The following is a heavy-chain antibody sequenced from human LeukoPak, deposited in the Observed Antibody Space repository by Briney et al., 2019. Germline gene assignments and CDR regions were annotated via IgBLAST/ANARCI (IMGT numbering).Heavy chain of an antibody. CDR2: ISSSNI. D-gene: IGHD3-10*02. CDR3: AELGITMIGGV. Sequence: GGSLRLSCAASGFTFSSYSMNWVRQAPGKGLEWVSYISSSNIKYGDSVKGRFTISRDNAKNSLYLQMNSLRAEDTAVYYCAELGITMIGGVWGKGTTITISS. CDR1: GFTFSSYS. V-gene: IGHV3-21*05. J-gene: IGHJ6*03.